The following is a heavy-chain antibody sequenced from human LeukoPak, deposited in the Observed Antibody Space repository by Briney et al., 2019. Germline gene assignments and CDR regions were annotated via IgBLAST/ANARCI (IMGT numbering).Heavy chain of an antibody. J-gene: IGHJ5*02. D-gene: IGHD6-19*01. CDR2: IWYDGSNK. Sequence: PGGSLRLSCAASGFTFSSHAMHWVRQPPGKGLEWVAVIWYDGSNKYYADSVKGRFTISRDNSKNTLYLQMNSLRAEDTAVYYCARGRQWLVRGDWFDPWGQGTLVTVSS. CDR3: ARGRQWLVRGDWFDP. CDR1: GFTFSSHA. V-gene: IGHV3-33*08.